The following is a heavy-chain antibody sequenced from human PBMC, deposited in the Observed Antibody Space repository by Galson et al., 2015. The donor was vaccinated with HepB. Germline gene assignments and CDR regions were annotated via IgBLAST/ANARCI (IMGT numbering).Heavy chain of an antibody. CDR2: ISSSSSYI. J-gene: IGHJ6*03. CDR1: GFTFSSYS. Sequence: SLRLSCAASGFTFSSYSMNWVRQAPGKGLEWVSSISSSSSYIYYADSVKGRFTISRDNAKNSLYLQMNSLRAEDTAVYYCARRRIVVVPAAISDYYYMDVWGKGTTVTVSS. CDR3: ARRRIVVVPAAISDYYYMDV. V-gene: IGHV3-21*01. D-gene: IGHD2-2*01.